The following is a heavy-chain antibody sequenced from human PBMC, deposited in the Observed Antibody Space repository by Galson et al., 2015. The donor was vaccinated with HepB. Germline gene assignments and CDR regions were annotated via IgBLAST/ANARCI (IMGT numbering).Heavy chain of an antibody. CDR3: TRDPDSSGYYPNDAFDI. J-gene: IGHJ3*02. CDR2: IRSKAYGGTT. Sequence: SLRLSCAASGFTFGDYAMSWFRQAPGKGLEWVGFIRSKAYGGTTEYAASVKGRFTVSRDDSKSIAYLQMNSLKTEDTAVYYCTRDPDSSGYYPNDAFDIWGQGTMVTVSS. D-gene: IGHD3-22*01. V-gene: IGHV3-49*03. CDR1: GFTFGDYA.